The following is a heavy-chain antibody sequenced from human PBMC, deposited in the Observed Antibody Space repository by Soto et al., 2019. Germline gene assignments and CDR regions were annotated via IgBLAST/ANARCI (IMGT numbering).Heavy chain of an antibody. V-gene: IGHV3-23*01. CDR1: GFTFSSYA. CDR2: ISGSGDST. CDR3: GKDIRSGSIDY. J-gene: IGHJ4*02. D-gene: IGHD1-1*01. Sequence: GGSLRFSCAASGFTFSSYAMSWVRQAPGKGLEWVSAISGSGDSTYYADSVKGRFTVSRDTSTNTVYLQMNSLRAEDTAKYYCGKDIRSGSIDYWGQGTLVTVSS.